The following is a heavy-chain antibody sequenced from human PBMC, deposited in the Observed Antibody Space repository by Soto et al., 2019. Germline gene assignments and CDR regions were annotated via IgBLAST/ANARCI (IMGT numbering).Heavy chain of an antibody. Sequence: TSETLSLTCTVSGGSISGHYWTWIRQPPGKGLEWIGYIFYSGSTNYNPSLKSRVTISVDTSKNQFSLKLSSVTAADTALYYCARVGSSGWSPDYWGPGTLVTVSS. J-gene: IGHJ4*02. D-gene: IGHD6-19*01. CDR3: ARVGSSGWSPDY. V-gene: IGHV4-59*11. CDR2: IFYSGST. CDR1: GGSISGHY.